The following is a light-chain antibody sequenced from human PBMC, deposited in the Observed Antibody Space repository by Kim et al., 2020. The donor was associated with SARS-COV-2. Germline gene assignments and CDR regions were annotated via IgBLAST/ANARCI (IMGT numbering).Light chain of an antibody. CDR1: QSVSSNS. Sequence: EIVLTQSPATLSLSPGERATLSCRASQSVSSNSLVWYQQKPGQAPRLLIHGASIRATGIPDRFSGSGSGTDFTLTISRLEPEDFAVYYCQQCFASSMHTFGQGTKLEI. J-gene: IGKJ2*01. CDR3: QQCFASSMHT. CDR2: GAS. V-gene: IGKV3-20*01.